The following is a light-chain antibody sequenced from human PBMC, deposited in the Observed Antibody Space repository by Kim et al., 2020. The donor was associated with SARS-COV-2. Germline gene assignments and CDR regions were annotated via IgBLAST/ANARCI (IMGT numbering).Light chain of an antibody. CDR2: SNN. J-gene: IGLJ3*02. CDR1: TSNIGRNT. CDR3: AAWDDSLSGLWV. V-gene: IGLV1-44*01. Sequence: QRVTISCSGSTSNIGRNTVNWYQQFPGAVPTLLIYSNNQVASGVPDRFSGSKSGTSASLAISGLQSDDEADYYCAAWDDSLSGLWVFGGGTQLTVL.